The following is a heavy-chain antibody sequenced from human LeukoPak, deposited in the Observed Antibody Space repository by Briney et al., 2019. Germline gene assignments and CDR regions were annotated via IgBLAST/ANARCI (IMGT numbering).Heavy chain of an antibody. J-gene: IGHJ4*02. V-gene: IGHV3-23*01. CDR3: AKDLANDTLVRGVIPY. CDR1: GFTFSNYA. D-gene: IGHD3-10*01. CDR2: MSGSDTTT. Sequence: GGSLRLSCAASGFTFSNYAMSWVRQAPGKGLEWVSAMSGSDTTTYYADSVKGRFTISRDNSKSTLYLQMNSLRAEDTAVYYCAKDLANDTLVRGVIPYWGQGTLVTVSS.